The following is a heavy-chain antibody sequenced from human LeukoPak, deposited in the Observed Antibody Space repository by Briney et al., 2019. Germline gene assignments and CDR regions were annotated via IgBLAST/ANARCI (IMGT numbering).Heavy chain of an antibody. CDR2: IYYSGST. V-gene: IGHV4-59*01. CDR1: GGSISSYY. Sequence: SETLSLTCTVSGGSISSYYWSCIRQPPGKGLEWIGYIYYSGSTNYNPSLKSRVTISVDTSKNQFSLKLSSVTAADTAVYYCASGGVSGYAFGYWGQGTLVTVSS. J-gene: IGHJ4*02. CDR3: ASGGVSGYAFGY. D-gene: IGHD3-22*01.